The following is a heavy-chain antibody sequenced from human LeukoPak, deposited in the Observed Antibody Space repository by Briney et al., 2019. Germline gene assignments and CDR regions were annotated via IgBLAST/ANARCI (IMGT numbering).Heavy chain of an antibody. J-gene: IGHJ4*02. CDR3: AKSRGSSWFANFDY. D-gene: IGHD6-13*01. CDR1: GFTFSSYA. V-gene: IGHV3-23*01. Sequence: PGGSLRLSCAASGFTFSSYAMSWVRQAPGKGLEWVSAISGSGGSTYYADSVKGRFTISRDNSKNTLYLQMNSLRAEDTALYYCAKSRGSSWFANFDYWGQGTLVTVSS. CDR2: ISGSGGST.